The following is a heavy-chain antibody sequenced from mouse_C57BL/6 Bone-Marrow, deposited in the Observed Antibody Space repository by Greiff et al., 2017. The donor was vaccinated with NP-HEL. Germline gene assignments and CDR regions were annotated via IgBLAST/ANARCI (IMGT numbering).Heavy chain of an antibody. CDR1: GFNIKDDY. V-gene: IGHV14-4*01. CDR2: IDPENGDT. Sequence: VQLQQSGAELVRPGASVKLSCTASGFNIKDDYMHWVKQRPEQGLEWIGWIDPENGDTEYASKFQGKATITADTSSNTAYLQLSSLTSEDTAVYYCTAWVGLLDGDYFDYWGQGTTLTVSS. D-gene: IGHD2-3*01. J-gene: IGHJ2*01. CDR3: TAWVGLLDGDYFDY.